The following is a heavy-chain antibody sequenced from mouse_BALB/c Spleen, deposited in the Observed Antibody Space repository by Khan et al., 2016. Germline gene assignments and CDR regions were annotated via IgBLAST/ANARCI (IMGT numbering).Heavy chain of an antibody. J-gene: IGHJ2*01. CDR3: AAYYGSCYDYFDY. D-gene: IGHD1-1*01. Sequence: QVQLQQSGAELARPGASVKLSCKASGYTFTNYWMQWVKQRPGQGLEWIGAIYHGDGDTRYTQKFKGKATLTAEKSSSTAYMQLSSLASEDSAVYYCAAYYGSCYDYFDYWCQGTTLTVSS. CDR2: IYHGDGDT. V-gene: IGHV1-87*01. CDR1: GYTFTNYW.